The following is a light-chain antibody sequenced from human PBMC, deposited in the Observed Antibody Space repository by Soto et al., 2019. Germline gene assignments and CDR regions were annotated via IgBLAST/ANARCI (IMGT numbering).Light chain of an antibody. Sequence: SYYLTQPPSVSVAPGQTARITCWGDNIGDKSVHWYQQKPGQAPVLVVYDNSDRPSGIPERFSGSNSGNTATLTISRVEAGDEADYYCQVWDSSSDHYVFGTGTKVTVL. J-gene: IGLJ1*01. CDR3: QVWDSSSDHYV. CDR1: NIGDKS. CDR2: DNS. V-gene: IGLV3-21*02.